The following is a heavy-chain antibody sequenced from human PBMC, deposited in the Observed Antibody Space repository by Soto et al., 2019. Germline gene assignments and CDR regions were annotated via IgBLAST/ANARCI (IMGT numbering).Heavy chain of an antibody. J-gene: IGHJ4*02. V-gene: IGHV4-31*02. CDR2: IFNSGTT. CDR3: SLALGPTTGLDY. D-gene: IGHD1-26*01. CDR1: DASTVSHSH. Sequence: PSENLALTCSVYDASTVSHSHWTWIRQPPGKGLEWMGYIFNSGTTFYNPSLTSRLSISMDTSGNHFSLELRSVTAADTAVYYFSLALGPTTGLDYWCQGTLVT.